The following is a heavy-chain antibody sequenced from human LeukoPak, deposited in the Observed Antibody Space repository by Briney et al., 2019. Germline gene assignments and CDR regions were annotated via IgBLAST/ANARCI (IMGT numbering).Heavy chain of an antibody. D-gene: IGHD1-7*01. CDR1: GYSISSGYY. V-gene: IGHV4-38-2*02. J-gene: IGHJ4*02. Sequence: AETLSLTCTVSGYSISSGYYWGWIRQPPGKGLGWSGSIYHSGSTYYNPSLKSRVTISVDTSKNQFSLKLSSVTAADTAVYYCAREPGTTLTGGDYWGQGTLVTVSS. CDR2: IYHSGST. CDR3: AREPGTTLTGGDY.